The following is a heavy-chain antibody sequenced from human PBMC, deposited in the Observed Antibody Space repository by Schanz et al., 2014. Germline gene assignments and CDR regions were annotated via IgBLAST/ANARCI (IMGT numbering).Heavy chain of an antibody. CDR3: ARDQSPYTNSSDVRYFDY. J-gene: IGHJ4*02. Sequence: QVQLVQSGAEVKKPGSSVKVSCTASGGTFSSYTISWIRQAPGQGLEWMGRIIPVLAIADYAQKFQGRVTITADKSTSTASMELSSLRSEDTAVYYCARDQSPYTNSSDVRYFDYWGQGSLVTGSS. CDR1: GGTFSSYT. V-gene: IGHV1-69*08. D-gene: IGHD6-6*01. CDR2: IIPVLAIA.